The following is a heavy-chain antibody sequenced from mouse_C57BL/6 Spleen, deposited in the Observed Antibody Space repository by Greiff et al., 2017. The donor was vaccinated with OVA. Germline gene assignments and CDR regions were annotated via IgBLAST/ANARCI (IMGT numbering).Heavy chain of an antibody. CDR2: IYPSDSET. CDR1: GYTFTSYW. Sequence: QVQLKQPGAELVRPGSSVKLSCKASGYTFTSYWMDWVKQRPGQGLEWIGNIYPSDSETHYNQKFKDKATLTVDKSSSTAYMQLSSLTSEDSAVYYCARGYYSNYFDYWGQGTTLTVSS. V-gene: IGHV1-61*01. D-gene: IGHD2-5*01. CDR3: ARGYYSNYFDY. J-gene: IGHJ2*01.